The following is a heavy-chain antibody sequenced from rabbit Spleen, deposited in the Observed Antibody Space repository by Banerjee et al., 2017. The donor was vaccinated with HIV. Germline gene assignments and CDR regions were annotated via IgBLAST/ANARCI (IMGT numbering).Heavy chain of an antibody. V-gene: IGHV1S7*01. CDR3: ARDGSGSTYFAL. Sequence: QLEESGGGLVQPGGSLKISCTASGFTLSSYYMNWVRQAPGKGLEWIGYIDPGFGITYYSNWGNGRISISRENAQNTVFLKMTSPTAADTATYFCARDGSGSTYFALWGQGTLVTVS. CDR2: IDPGFGIT. J-gene: IGHJ3*01. CDR1: GFTLSSYY. D-gene: IGHD8-1*01.